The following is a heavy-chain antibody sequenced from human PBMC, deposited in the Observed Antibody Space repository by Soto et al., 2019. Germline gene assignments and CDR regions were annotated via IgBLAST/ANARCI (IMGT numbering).Heavy chain of an antibody. J-gene: IGHJ4*02. CDR2: ISSSSSYI. D-gene: IGHD3-10*01. CDR3: AREKAFYGSGSYYIKPVDY. CDR1: GFTFSSYS. V-gene: IGHV3-21*01. Sequence: GGSLRLSCAASGFTFSSYSMNWVRQAPGKWLEWVSSISSSSSYIYYADSVKGRFTISRDNAKNSLYLQMNSLRAEDTAVYYCAREKAFYGSGSYYIKPVDYWGQGTLVTVSS.